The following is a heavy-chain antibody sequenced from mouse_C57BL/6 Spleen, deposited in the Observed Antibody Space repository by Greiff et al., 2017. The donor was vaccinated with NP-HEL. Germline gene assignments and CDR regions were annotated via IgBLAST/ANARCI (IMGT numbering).Heavy chain of an antibody. V-gene: IGHV1-69*01. CDR1: GYTFTSYW. CDR2: IDPSDSYT. CDR3: ARDFTTVDGFAY. J-gene: IGHJ3*01. D-gene: IGHD1-1*01. Sequence: QVQLQQPGAELVMPGASVKLSCKASGYTFTSYWMHWVKQRPGQGLEWIGEIDPSDSYTNYNQKFKGKSTLTVDKSSSTAYMQLSSLTSEDSAVYYCARDFTTVDGFAYWGQGTLVTVSA.